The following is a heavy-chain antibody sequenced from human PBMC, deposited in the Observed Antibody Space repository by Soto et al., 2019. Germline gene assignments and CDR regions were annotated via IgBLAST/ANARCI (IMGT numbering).Heavy chain of an antibody. CDR3: ARSGVSGGNLEDYYYYGMDV. Sequence: GESLKISCKGSGHSFTSYWISWVRQMPGKGLEWMGRIDPSDSYTNYSPSFQGHVTISADKSISTAYLQWSSLKASDTAMYYCARSGVSGGNLEDYYYYGMDVWGQGTTVTVSS. J-gene: IGHJ6*02. D-gene: IGHD2-15*01. CDR1: GHSFTSYW. V-gene: IGHV5-10-1*01. CDR2: IDPSDSYT.